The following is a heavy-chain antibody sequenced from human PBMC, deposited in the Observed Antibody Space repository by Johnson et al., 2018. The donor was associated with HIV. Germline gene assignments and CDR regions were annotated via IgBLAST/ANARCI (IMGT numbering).Heavy chain of an antibody. Sequence: VQLVESGGGLVQPGGSLRLSCAASGFSVSNNYMSWVRQAPGKGLEWVSVIYSGGRTYYADSVKGLFTISRDNSRNTVYLQMSGLRSEDTAIYYCAREGSGSYQIWGQGTMVTVSS. V-gene: IGHV3-66*02. J-gene: IGHJ3*02. D-gene: IGHD1-26*01. CDR1: GFSVSNNY. CDR2: IYSGGRT. CDR3: AREGSGSYQI.